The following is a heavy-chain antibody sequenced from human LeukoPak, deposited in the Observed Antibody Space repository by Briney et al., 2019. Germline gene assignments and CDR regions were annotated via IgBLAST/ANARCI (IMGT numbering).Heavy chain of an antibody. CDR3: AREGSDTAHYNWFDP. D-gene: IGHD5-18*01. J-gene: IGHJ5*02. CDR2: ISAYNGNT. Sequence: ASVKVSCKASGGTFSSYAISWVRQAPGQGLEWMGWISAYNGNTKYAQKLQGRVTMTTDTSTSTAYMELRSLRSDDTAVYYCAREGSDTAHYNWFDPWGQGTLVTVSS. V-gene: IGHV1-18*01. CDR1: GGTFSSYA.